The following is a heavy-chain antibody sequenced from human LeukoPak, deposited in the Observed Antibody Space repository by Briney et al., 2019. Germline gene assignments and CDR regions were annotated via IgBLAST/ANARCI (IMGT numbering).Heavy chain of an antibody. D-gene: IGHD1-26*01. CDR3: ARWRIVGATSWFDP. CDR1: GGTFSSYA. CDR2: IIPIFGTA. Sequence: ASVKVSCKASGGTFSSYAISWVRQAPGQGLEWMGGIIPIFGTANYAQKCQGRVTITADESTSTAYMELSSLRSEDTAVYYCARWRIVGATSWFDPWGQGTLVTVSS. V-gene: IGHV1-69*01. J-gene: IGHJ5*02.